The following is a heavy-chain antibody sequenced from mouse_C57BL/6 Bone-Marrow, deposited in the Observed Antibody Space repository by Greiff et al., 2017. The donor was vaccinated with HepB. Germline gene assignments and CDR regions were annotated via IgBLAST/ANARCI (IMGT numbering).Heavy chain of an antibody. CDR2: ISSGGDYI. D-gene: IGHD1-1*01. CDR3: TRDPGGLRSYYAMDY. J-gene: IGHJ4*01. V-gene: IGHV5-9-1*02. CDR1: GFTFSSYA. Sequence: EVKVVESGEGLVKPGGSLKLSCAASGFTFSSYAMSWVRQTPEKRLEWVAYISSGGDYIYYADTVKGRFTISRDNARNTLYLQMSSLKSEDTAMYYCTRDPGGLRSYYAMDYWGQGTSVTVSS.